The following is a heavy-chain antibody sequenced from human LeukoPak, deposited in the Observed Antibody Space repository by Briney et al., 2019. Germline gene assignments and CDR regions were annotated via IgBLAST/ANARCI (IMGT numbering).Heavy chain of an antibody. J-gene: IGHJ5*01. CDR1: GGSISSSSYY. CDR2: VYYSGGT. Sequence: SETLSLTCTVSGGSISSSSYYWGWIRQPPGKGLEWIGSVYYSGGTYYNPSLESRLTISVDTSNNRFSLKLKSVTAADTAVFYCARVTTGSTTLDSWGQGILVTVSS. CDR3: ARVTTGSTTLDS. D-gene: IGHD1-1*01. V-gene: IGHV4-39*02.